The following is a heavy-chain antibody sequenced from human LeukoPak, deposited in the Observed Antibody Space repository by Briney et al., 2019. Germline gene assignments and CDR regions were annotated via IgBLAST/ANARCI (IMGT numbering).Heavy chain of an antibody. CDR3: AKDDDWGRFNH. V-gene: IGHV3-20*04. J-gene: IGHJ1*01. Sequence: GGSLRLSCAASGFSLGDYGMSWVRQVPGKGLEWVSGLNWNGHRTGYADSVKGRFTISRDNAKNSLYLQMNSLRDEDTALYYCAKDDDWGRFNHWGQGTLVTVSS. CDR2: LNWNGHRT. D-gene: IGHD3-16*01. CDR1: GFSLGDYG.